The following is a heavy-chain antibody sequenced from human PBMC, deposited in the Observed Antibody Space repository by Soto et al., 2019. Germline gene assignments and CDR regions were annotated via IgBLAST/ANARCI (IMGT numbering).Heavy chain of an antibody. CDR1: GFTFSSYA. CDR2: ISGSGDST. Sequence: EVQLLESGGGLVQPGGSLRLSCAASGFTFSSYAMSWVRQAPGKGVEWVSAISGSGDSTYYEDSVKGRFTIATDNSNNTQYLQRNSLSADDTAVYYCAKRTVGWYFDLWGRGTLVTVSS. CDR3: AKRTVGWYFDL. D-gene: IGHD4-17*01. J-gene: IGHJ2*01. V-gene: IGHV3-23*01.